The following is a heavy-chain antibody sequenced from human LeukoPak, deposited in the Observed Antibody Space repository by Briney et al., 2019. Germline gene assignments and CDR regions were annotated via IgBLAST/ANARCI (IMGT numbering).Heavy chain of an antibody. CDR1: GFIFSNYG. J-gene: IGHJ4*02. CDR3: ARAYYYDVSVTPDY. V-gene: IGHV3-33*01. D-gene: IGHD3-22*01. CDR2: IWYDGRNE. Sequence: PGGSLRPSCVASGFIFSNYGMNWVRQAPGKGLEWVAVIWYDGRNEYYADSVKGRFTISRDTSKNTLYLQMNSLRAEDTAVYYCARAYYYDVSVTPDYWGQGTLVTVSS.